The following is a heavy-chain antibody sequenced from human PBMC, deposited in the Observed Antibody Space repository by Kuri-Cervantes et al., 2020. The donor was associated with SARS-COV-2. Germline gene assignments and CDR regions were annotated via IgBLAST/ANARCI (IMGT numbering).Heavy chain of an antibody. Sequence: SVKVSCKASGGAFSSYALSWVRQAPGQGHEWMGGIIPIIRTPNYAQKFQGRVTITADESTSTGYLELSSLRSEDTAVYYCALGYWGSGYPRLYYHMDVWGKGTTVTVSS. J-gene: IGHJ6*03. V-gene: IGHV1-69*13. CDR2: IIPIIRTP. D-gene: IGHD3-22*01. CDR3: ALGYWGSGYPRLYYHMDV. CDR1: GGAFSSYA.